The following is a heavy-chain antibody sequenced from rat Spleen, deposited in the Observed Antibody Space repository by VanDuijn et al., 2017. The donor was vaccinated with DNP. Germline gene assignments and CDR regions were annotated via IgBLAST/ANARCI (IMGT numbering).Heavy chain of an antibody. J-gene: IGHJ2*01. CDR1: GFTFSNYG. Sequence: EVQLVESGGGLVQPGRSLKLSCAASGFTFSNYGMAWVRQAPTKGLEWVASIGTDGGSTYYTDSVKGRFAISRDNAKSTLYLQMNSLRSEDMATYYCVRWNSGHFDYWGQGVMVTVSS. V-gene: IGHV5S13*01. D-gene: IGHD4-3*01. CDR2: IGTDGGST. CDR3: VRWNSGHFDY.